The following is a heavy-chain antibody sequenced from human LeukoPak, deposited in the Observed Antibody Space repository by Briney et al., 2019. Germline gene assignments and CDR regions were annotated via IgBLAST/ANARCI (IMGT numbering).Heavy chain of an antibody. V-gene: IGHV4-39*07. J-gene: IGHJ4*02. CDR2: IYYSGST. CDR3: ARERIAVAGTGLDY. Sequence: PSQTLSLTCTVSGGSISSSSYYWGWIRHPPGKGREWIGSIYYSGSTYYNPSLKSRVTISVDRSKNQFSLKLSSVTAADTAVYYCARERIAVAGTGLDYWGQGTLVTVPS. CDR1: GGSISSSSYY. D-gene: IGHD6-19*01.